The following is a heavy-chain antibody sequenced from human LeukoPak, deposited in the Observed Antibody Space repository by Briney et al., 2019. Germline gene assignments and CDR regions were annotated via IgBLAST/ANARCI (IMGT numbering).Heavy chain of an antibody. D-gene: IGHD3-22*01. J-gene: IGHJ4*02. CDR2: IYYSGST. CDR1: GGSISSGSYY. CDR3: ARWGSSGYYYVGHFDY. Sequence: SETLSLTCTVSGGSISSGSYYWGWIRQPPGKGLEWIGSIYYSGSTYYNPSLKSRVTISVDTSKNQFSLKLSSVTAADTAVYYCARWGSSGYYYVGHFDYWGQGTLVTVSS. V-gene: IGHV4-39*01.